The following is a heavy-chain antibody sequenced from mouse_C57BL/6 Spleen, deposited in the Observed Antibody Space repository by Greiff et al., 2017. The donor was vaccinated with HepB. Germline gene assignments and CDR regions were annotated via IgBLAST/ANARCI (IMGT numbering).Heavy chain of an antibody. CDR2: INPSTGGT. V-gene: IGHV1-42*01. Sequence: EVKLQQSGPELVKPGASVKISCKASGYSFTGYYMNWVKQSPEKSLEWIGEINPSTGGTTYNQKFKAKATLTVDKSSSTAYMQLKSLTSEDSAVYYCARGIYYDYDGYFDVWGTGTTVTVSS. D-gene: IGHD2-4*01. CDR1: GYSFTGYY. CDR3: ARGIYYDYDGYFDV. J-gene: IGHJ1*03.